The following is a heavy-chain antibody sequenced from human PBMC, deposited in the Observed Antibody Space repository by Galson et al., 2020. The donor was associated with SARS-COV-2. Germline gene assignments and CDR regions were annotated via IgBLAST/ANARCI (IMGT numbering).Heavy chain of an antibody. Sequence: TGGSLRLSCAASGFTFSNAWMSWVRQAPGKGLEWVGRIKRKTDGGTTDYAAPVKGRFTISRDDSKNTLYLQMNSLKTEDTAVYYCTTDQFDYVWGSYQHDAFDIWGQGTMVTVSS. CDR3: TTDQFDYVWGSYQHDAFDI. V-gene: IGHV3-15*01. J-gene: IGHJ3*02. CDR2: IKRKTDGGTT. CDR1: GFTFSNAW. D-gene: IGHD3-16*02.